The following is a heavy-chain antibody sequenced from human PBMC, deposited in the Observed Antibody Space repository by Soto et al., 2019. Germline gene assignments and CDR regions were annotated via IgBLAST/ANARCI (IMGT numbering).Heavy chain of an antibody. CDR1: GFTFSSYS. CDR2: ISSSSSYI. Sequence: GGSLRLSCAASGFTFSSYSMNWVRQAPGKGLEWVSSISSSSSYIYYADSVKGRFTISRDNAKNSLYLQMNSLRAEDTAVYYCARDQGRVTLDAFDIWGQGTMVTVSS. V-gene: IGHV3-21*01. D-gene: IGHD3-16*01. CDR3: ARDQGRVTLDAFDI. J-gene: IGHJ3*02.